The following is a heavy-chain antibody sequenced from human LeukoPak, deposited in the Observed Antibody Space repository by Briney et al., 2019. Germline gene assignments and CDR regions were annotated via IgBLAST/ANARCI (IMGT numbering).Heavy chain of an antibody. Sequence: GGSLRLSCAAFGFTVSRNYMSWVRQAPGKGLERVSVIYSGGSTYYADSVKGRFTISRDNSKNTLYLQMNSLRAEDTTVYYCARGLYDILTGYYLDYWGQGTLVTVSS. J-gene: IGHJ4*02. D-gene: IGHD3-9*01. V-gene: IGHV3-66*01. CDR2: IYSGGST. CDR1: GFTVSRNY. CDR3: ARGLYDILTGYYLDY.